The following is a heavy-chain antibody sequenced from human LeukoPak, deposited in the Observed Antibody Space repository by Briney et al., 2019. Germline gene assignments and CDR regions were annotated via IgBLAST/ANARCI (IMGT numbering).Heavy chain of an antibody. Sequence: GASVKVSCKASGYTFTGYYMHWVRQAPGQGLEWMGRINPNSGGTNYAQKFQGRVTMTRDTSISTAYMELCRLRSDDTAVYYCATTGIFGVAKGYFDYWGQGTLVTVSS. CDR3: ATTGIFGVAKGYFDY. J-gene: IGHJ4*02. V-gene: IGHV1-2*06. D-gene: IGHD3-3*01. CDR2: INPNSGGT. CDR1: GYTFTGYY.